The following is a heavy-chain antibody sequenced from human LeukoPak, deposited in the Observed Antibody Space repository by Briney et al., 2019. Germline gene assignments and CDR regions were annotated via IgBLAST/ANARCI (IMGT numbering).Heavy chain of an antibody. D-gene: IGHD3-3*01. V-gene: IGHV4-39*01. J-gene: IGHJ4*02. CDR1: GGSISSSSYY. CDR3: ARLETYYDLWSGPIVFDY. CDR2: IYYSGST. Sequence: SETLSLTCTVSGGSISSSSYYWGWIRQPPGKGLEWIGSIYYSGSTYYNPSLKSRVTISVDTSKNQFSLKLSSVTAADTAVYYCARLETYYDLWSGPIVFDYWGQGTLVTVSS.